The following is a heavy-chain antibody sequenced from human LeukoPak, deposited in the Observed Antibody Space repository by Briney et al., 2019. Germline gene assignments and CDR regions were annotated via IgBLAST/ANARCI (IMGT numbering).Heavy chain of an antibody. CDR1: GYTFTCYG. V-gene: IGHV1-18*01. CDR2: ISAYNGNT. D-gene: IGHD5-12*01. Sequence: ASVKVSCKASGYTFTCYGISWVRQAPGQGLEWMGWISAYNGNTNYAQKLQGRVTMTTDTSTSTAYMELRSLRSDDTAVYYCARVRGKHPGGYEFDYWGQGTLVTVSS. CDR3: ARVRGKHPGGYEFDY. J-gene: IGHJ4*02.